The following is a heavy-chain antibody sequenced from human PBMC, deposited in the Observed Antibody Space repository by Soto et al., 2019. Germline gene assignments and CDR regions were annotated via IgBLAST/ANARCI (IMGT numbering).Heavy chain of an antibody. CDR1: GGSISSGGYY. CDR2: IYYSGST. J-gene: IGHJ5*02. V-gene: IGHV4-31*03. CDR3: ARSVFP. Sequence: QVQLQESGPGLVKPSQTLSLTCTVSGGSISSGGYYWNWIRQHTGKGLEWIGYIYYSGSTDYNPSLTTRVTISVDTSKNPFALKLGSVTAADAAVYYCARSVFPWGEGTLVTVSS.